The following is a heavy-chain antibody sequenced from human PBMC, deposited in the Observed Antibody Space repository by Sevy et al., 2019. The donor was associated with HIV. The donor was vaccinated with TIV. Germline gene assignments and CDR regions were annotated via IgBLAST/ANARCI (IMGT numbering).Heavy chain of an antibody. CDR2: ISSSGSTI. CDR1: GFTFSSYE. CDR3: ARVRGITMIVVAEADAFDI. Sequence: GGSLRLSCAPSGFTFSSYEMNWVRQAPGKGLEWVSYISSSGSTIYYADSVKGRFTISRDNAKNSLYLQMNSLRAEDTAVYYCARVRGITMIVVAEADAFDIWGQGTMVTVSS. J-gene: IGHJ3*02. D-gene: IGHD3-22*01. V-gene: IGHV3-48*03.